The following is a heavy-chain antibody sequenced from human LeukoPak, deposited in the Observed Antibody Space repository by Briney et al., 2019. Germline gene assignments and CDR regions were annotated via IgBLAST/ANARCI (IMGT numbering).Heavy chain of an antibody. CDR1: GFPFRNYA. CDR2: ISGNGGSSFYT. D-gene: IGHD6-19*01. CDR3: AKGQRMYSRGWSPPGGWYFDL. Sequence: GGSLRLSCAASGFPFRNYAFSWVRQAPGKALEWVSTISGNGGSSFYTFYADSVKGRFTISRDDSKNTVSLQMNSLRGDDTAVYYCAKGQRMYSRGWSPPGGWYFDLWGRDTLVSVSS. J-gene: IGHJ2*01. V-gene: IGHV3-23*01.